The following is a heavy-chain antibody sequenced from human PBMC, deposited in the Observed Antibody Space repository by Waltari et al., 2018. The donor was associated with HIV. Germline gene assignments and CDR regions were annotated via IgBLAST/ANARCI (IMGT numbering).Heavy chain of an antibody. D-gene: IGHD1-7*01. CDR3: ARVSITGTTWDY. CDR2: MKPNNGAT. V-gene: IGHV1-2*02. Sequence: QVQLVQSGAEVKKPGASVKVSCTASGYTFTDKYLHWVRQAPGQGLEWMAWMKPNNGATFYAQKFQGRVTVTRDTSISTAYMDLSSLRSDDTAVYYCARVSITGTTWDYWGQGTLVTVSS. CDR1: GYTFTDKY. J-gene: IGHJ4*02.